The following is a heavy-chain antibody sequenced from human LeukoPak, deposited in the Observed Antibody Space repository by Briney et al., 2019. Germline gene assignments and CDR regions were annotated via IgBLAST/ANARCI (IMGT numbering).Heavy chain of an antibody. CDR3: AHRPGRGIPAAH. CDR1: GFSHSPTVVG. D-gene: IGHD2-21*01. CDR2: IYWDDDK. Sequence: SGPTLVNPTQTLTLTCSFSGFSHSPTVVGVTWIRQPPGKALEWLALIYWDDDKRYSPSLESRLTITKDTSKNQVVLTMTNVDPVDTATYFCAHRPGRGIPAAHWGQGTLVTVSS. J-gene: IGHJ4*02. V-gene: IGHV2-5*02.